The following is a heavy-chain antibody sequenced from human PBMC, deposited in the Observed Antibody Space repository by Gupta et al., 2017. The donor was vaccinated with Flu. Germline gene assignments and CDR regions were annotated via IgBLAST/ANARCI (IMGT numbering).Heavy chain of an antibody. J-gene: IGHJ4*02. CDR1: GFTFVDYA. V-gene: IGHV3-9*01. CDR2: ISWNSGSI. CDR3: AKDIEDSSGWYLGYFDY. Sequence: EVQLVESGGGLVQPGRSLRLSCAASGFTFVDYAMHWVRPAPGKGLEWVSGISWNSGSIGYADSVKGRFTISRDNAKNSLYLQMNSLRAEDTALYYCAKDIEDSSGWYLGYFDYWGQGTLVTVSS. D-gene: IGHD6-19*01.